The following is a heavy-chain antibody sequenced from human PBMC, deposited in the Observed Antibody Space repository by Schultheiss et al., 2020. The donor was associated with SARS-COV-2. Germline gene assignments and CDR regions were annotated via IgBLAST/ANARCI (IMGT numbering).Heavy chain of an antibody. CDR3: ARERQQLHAFDI. J-gene: IGHJ3*02. V-gene: IGHV3-48*03. D-gene: IGHD6-13*01. CDR2: ISSSGSTI. Sequence: GGSLRLSCAASGFTFSSYEMDWVRQAPGKGLEWVSYISSSGSTIYYADSVKGRFTISRDNAKNSLYLQMNSLRAEDTAVYYCARERQQLHAFDIWGQGTMVTVSS. CDR1: GFTFSSYE.